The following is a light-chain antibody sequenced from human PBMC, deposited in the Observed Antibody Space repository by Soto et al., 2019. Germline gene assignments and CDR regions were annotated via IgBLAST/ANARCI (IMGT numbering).Light chain of an antibody. J-gene: IGKJ4*01. CDR3: QQYYIWLT. V-gene: IGKV3-15*01. Sequence: EILMTQSPATLSVSPGERGTLSCRASQTIKNNLAWYQQKPGQAPRLLIYDASTRATGIPARFSGSGSGTEFTLTISSLQSEDFAVYYCQQYYIWLTFGGGTKVDIK. CDR1: QTIKNN. CDR2: DAS.